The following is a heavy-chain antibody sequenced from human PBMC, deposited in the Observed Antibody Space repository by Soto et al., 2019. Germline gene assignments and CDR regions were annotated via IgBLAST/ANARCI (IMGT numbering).Heavy chain of an antibody. CDR2: TYYRANT. J-gene: IGHJ4*02. D-gene: IGHD7-27*01. CDR3: ARHGPWAPLDD. CDR1: GGSIDSSNFY. V-gene: IGHV4-39*01. Sequence: PSETRSLTCSVSGGSIDSSNFYWGWIRQPPGEGLEWIGSTYYRANTYYNSSLKSRVTISVDTSKNQFSLKLNSVTAADTAVYYCARHGPWAPLDDWGQGTLVTVSS.